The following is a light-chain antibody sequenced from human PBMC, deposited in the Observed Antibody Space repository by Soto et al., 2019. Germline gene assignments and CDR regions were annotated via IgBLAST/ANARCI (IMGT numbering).Light chain of an antibody. V-gene: IGKV3-20*01. J-gene: IGKJ1*01. CDR2: GPS. Sequence: DIVITQSPATLSMSPRDGATLSCRPSQSISSSYLAWYQQKPGQAPRLLIYGPSSRATGIPDRFSGSGSGTDFTLTINRLEPEDFAVYYCQQYDSSPRTFGQGTKVDIK. CDR3: QQYDSSPRT. CDR1: QSISSSY.